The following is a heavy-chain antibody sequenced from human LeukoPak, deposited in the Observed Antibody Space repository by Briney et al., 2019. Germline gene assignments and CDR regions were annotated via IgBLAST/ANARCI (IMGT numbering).Heavy chain of an antibody. D-gene: IGHD5-18*01. CDR1: GGTFSSYA. J-gene: IGHJ4*02. CDR2: IIPILGIA. V-gene: IGHV1-69*04. Sequence: SVKVSCKASGGTFSSYAISWVRQAPGQGLEWMGRIIPILGIANYAQKFQGRVTITADKSTSTAYMELSSLRSEDTAVYYCARLGLYSYXXXYFDYWGQGTLVTVSX. CDR3: ARLGLYSYXXXYFDY.